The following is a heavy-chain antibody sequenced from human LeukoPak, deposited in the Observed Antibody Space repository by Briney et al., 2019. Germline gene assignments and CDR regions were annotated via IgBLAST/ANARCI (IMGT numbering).Heavy chain of an antibody. CDR1: GFTFSSYA. Sequence: GGSLRLSCAASGFTFSSYAMSWVRQAPGKGLEWVSAISGSGGSTYYADSVKGRFTISRDNSKNTLYLQMNSLRAEDTAAYYCAKDLSYYDFWSGYKLIDYWGQGTLVTVSS. V-gene: IGHV3-23*01. D-gene: IGHD3-3*01. J-gene: IGHJ4*02. CDR3: AKDLSYYDFWSGYKLIDY. CDR2: ISGSGGST.